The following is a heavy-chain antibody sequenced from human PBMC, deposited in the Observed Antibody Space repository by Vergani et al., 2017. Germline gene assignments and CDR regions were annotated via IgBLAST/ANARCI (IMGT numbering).Heavy chain of an antibody. CDR1: GFTFDDYA. D-gene: IGHD3-10*01. J-gene: IGHJ4*02. CDR3: AKDLLWGSGAFDY. CDR2: ISWNSGSI. V-gene: IGHV3-9*01. Sequence: EVQLVESGGGLVQPGRSLRLSCAASGFTFDDYAMHWVRQAPGKGLEWVSGISWNSGSIGYADSVKGRFTISRDNAKNSLYLQMNSLRAEGTALYYCAKDLLWGSGAFDYWGQGTLVTVSS.